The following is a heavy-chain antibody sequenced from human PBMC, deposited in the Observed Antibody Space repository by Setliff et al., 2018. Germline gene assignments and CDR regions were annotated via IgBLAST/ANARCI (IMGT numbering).Heavy chain of an antibody. D-gene: IGHD2-15*01. CDR3: ARTCSGSGCYAGLES. V-gene: IGHV3-33*08. J-gene: IGHJ4*02. Sequence: GGSLRLSCAVSGFSFSSYGMHWVRQAPGKGLEWVAVIWYDGSNKYYADSVKGRFTISRDNSKNTLYLQMNSLRPEDTAVYYCARTCSGSGCYAGLESWGQGTPVTVS. CDR1: GFSFSSYG. CDR2: IWYDGSNK.